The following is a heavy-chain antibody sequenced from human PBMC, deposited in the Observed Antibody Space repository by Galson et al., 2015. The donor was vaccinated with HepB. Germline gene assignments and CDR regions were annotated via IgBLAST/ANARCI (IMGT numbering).Heavy chain of an antibody. V-gene: IGHV5-10-1*01. CDR1: GYSFTSYW. CDR3: ATIGGTYYGDYPNWFDH. J-gene: IGHJ5*02. D-gene: IGHD4-17*01. Sequence: QSGAEVKKPGESLRISCKGSGYSFTSYWISWVRQMPGKGLEWMGRIDPSDSYTNYSPSFQGHVTISADKSISTAYLQWSSLKASDTAMYYCATIGGTYYGDYPNWFDHWGQGTLVTVSS. CDR2: IDPSDSYT.